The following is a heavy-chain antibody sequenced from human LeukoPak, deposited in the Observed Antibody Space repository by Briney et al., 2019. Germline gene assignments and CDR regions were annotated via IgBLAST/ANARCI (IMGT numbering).Heavy chain of an antibody. V-gene: IGHV5-51*01. Sequence: GESLKISCKRSGYSFTSYWIGWVRQMPGKGLEWMGIIYPGDSDTRYSPSFQGQVTISADKSISTAYLQWSSLKASDTAMYYCARVTYYDSSGSYAFDIWGQGTMVTVSS. J-gene: IGHJ3*02. CDR3: ARVTYYDSSGSYAFDI. CDR1: GYSFTSYW. D-gene: IGHD3-22*01. CDR2: IYPGDSDT.